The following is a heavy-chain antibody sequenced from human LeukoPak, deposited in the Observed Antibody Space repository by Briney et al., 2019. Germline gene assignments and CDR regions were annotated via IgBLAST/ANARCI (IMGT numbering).Heavy chain of an antibody. CDR3: ARGGYSYGYLFDY. CDR1: GFSISSAYH. J-gene: IGHJ4*02. Sequence: SETLSLTCSVSGFSISSAYHWGWIRQPAGKGLEWIGRIYTSGSTNYNPSLKSRVTMSVDTSKNQFSLKLSSVTAADTAVYYCARGGYSYGYLFDYWGQGTLVTVSS. CDR2: IYTSGST. V-gene: IGHV4-4*07. D-gene: IGHD5-18*01.